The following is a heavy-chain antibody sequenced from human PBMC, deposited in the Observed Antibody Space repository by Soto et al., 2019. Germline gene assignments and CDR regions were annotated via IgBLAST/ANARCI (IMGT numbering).Heavy chain of an antibody. CDR3: AADRPEPVDTAIFPSATDHYGMDV. J-gene: IGHJ6*02. V-gene: IGHV1-58*01. Sequence: ASVKVSCKASGFTFTSSAVQWVRQARGQRLEWIGWIVVGSGNTNYAQKFQERVTITRDMSTSTAYMELSSLRSEDTAVYYCAADRPEPVDTAIFPSATDHYGMDVCGQGTTVTGSS. D-gene: IGHD5-18*01. CDR1: GFTFTSSA. CDR2: IVVGSGNT.